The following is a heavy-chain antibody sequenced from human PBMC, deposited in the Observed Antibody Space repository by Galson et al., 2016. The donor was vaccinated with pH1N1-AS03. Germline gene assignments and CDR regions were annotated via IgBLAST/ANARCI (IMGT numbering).Heavy chain of an antibody. J-gene: IGHJ4*02. V-gene: IGHV1-3*04. CDR3: TRIRGGTGVAGAAWLH. CDR2: INTGNGNT. D-gene: IGHD6-19*01. CDR1: GYRFNIYD. Sequence: SVKVSCKASGYRFNIYDMHWVRQAPGQRPEWMGWINTGNGNTKYSQKFQGRITITRDTSASTAYMELSSLKFKDTAVYYCTRIRGGTGVAGAAWLHWGQGTLVTVSS.